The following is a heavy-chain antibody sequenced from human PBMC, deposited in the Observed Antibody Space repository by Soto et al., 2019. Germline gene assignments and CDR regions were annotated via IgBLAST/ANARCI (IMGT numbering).Heavy chain of an antibody. J-gene: IGHJ6*02. CDR2: ISGSGGST. CDR1: GFTFSSYA. Sequence: GGSLRLSCAASGFTFSSYAMSWVRQAPGKGLEWVSAISGSGGSTYYADSVKGRFTISRDNSKNTLYLQMNSLRAKDTAVYYCAKSTDYDFWSGYYYYYGMDVWGQGTTVTVSS. V-gene: IGHV3-23*01. D-gene: IGHD3-3*01. CDR3: AKSTDYDFWSGYYYYYGMDV.